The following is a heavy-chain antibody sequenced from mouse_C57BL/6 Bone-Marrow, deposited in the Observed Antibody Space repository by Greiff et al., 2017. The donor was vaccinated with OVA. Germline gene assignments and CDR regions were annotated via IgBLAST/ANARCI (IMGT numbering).Heavy chain of an antibody. CDR1: GFNIKDYY. Sequence: VQLKESGAELVKPGASVKLSCTASGFNIKDYYMHWVKQRTEQGLEWIGRIDPEDGETKYAPKFQGKATITADTSSNTAYLQLSRLTSEDTAVYYCARPLFITTVVNYAMDYWGQGTSVTVSS. D-gene: IGHD1-1*01. CDR2: IDPEDGET. CDR3: ARPLFITTVVNYAMDY. J-gene: IGHJ4*01. V-gene: IGHV14-2*01.